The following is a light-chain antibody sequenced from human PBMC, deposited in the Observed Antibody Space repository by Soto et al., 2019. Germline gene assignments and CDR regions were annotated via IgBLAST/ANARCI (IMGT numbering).Light chain of an antibody. CDR3: QQTYISPYT. CDR1: QSVSDY. J-gene: IGKJ2*01. Sequence: DVPMTQSPSSVSASVGDRVTLTCRASQSVSDYLNWYLQKPGKAPELLIYAASTLQSGVPSRFSGSGSGTDFSLTISSLRPEDFATYYCQQTYISPYTFGQGTKLEIK. V-gene: IGKV1-39*01. CDR2: AAS.